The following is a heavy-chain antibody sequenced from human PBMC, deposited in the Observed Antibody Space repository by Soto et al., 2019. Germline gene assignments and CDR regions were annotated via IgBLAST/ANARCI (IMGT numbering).Heavy chain of an antibody. CDR2: INAGNGNT. CDR3: ARDIADYYGSGSYSYYYYGMDV. Sequence: QVQIVQSGAEVKKPGASVKVSCKASGYTFTSYAMHWVRQAPGQRLEWMGWINAGNGNTKYSQKFQGRVTITRDTSASTAYMELSSLRSEDTAVYYCARDIADYYGSGSYSYYYYGMDVWGQGTTVTVSS. V-gene: IGHV1-3*01. J-gene: IGHJ6*02. CDR1: GYTFTSYA. D-gene: IGHD3-10*01.